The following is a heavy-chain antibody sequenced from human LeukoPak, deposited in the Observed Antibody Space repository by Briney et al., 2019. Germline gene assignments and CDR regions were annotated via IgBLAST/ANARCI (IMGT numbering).Heavy chain of an antibody. D-gene: IGHD1-26*01. CDR2: IYYSGST. Sequence: PSETLSLTCTVSGGSISGSTYYWGWIRQLPGKELEWIGSIYYSGSTYYNPSLQSRVTISVDTSKNRFSLELISVTAADTAVYYCWGIQSGNFLADSWGQGTLVTVSS. CDR3: WGIQSGNFLADS. V-gene: IGHV4-39*01. CDR1: GGSISGSTYY. J-gene: IGHJ4*02.